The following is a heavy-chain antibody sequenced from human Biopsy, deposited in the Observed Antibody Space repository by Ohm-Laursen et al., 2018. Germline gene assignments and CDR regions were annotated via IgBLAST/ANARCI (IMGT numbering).Heavy chain of an antibody. J-gene: IGHJ4*02. Sequence: LQTLSLTCAVFGKTFSDYQWSWIRQPPGKGLEWIGQINQAGTTNYNPSLKSRVSISADASKYEFSLRLTSVTAADTAVYLCGNEVHGRDYWGLGAQVTVS. CDR1: GKTFSDYQ. D-gene: IGHD2-15*01. V-gene: IGHV4-34*08. CDR2: INQAGTT. CDR3: GNEVHGRDY.